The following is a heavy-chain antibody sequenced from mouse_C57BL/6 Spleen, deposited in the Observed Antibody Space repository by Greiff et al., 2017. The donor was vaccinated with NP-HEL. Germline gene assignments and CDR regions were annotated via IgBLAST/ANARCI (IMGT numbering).Heavy chain of an antibody. J-gene: IGHJ2*01. Sequence: EVQLQQSGPELVKPGASVKISCKASGYTFTDYYMNWVKQSHGQSLEWIGDLNPNNGGTSYNQKFKGKATLTVDKSSSTAYMELRSLTSEDSAVYYCARNPNWAHFDYWGQGTTLTVSS. V-gene: IGHV1-26*01. CDR1: GYTFTDYY. CDR3: ARNPNWAHFDY. CDR2: LNPNNGGT. D-gene: IGHD4-1*01.